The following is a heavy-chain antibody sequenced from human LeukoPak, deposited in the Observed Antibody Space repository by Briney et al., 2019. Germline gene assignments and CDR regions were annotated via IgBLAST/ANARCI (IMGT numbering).Heavy chain of an antibody. V-gene: IGHV3-30-3*01. CDR2: ISYDGSQE. J-gene: IGHJ4*02. D-gene: IGHD3-22*01. Sequence: ERSLRLSCAASGFSISTYAMHWVRQAPGKGLEWVAIISYDGSQEYYADSVKGRFTISRDNSKNTLYLQMNSLRAEDTAVYYCYIPYYDTSAYKGYWGQGTLVTVSS. CDR1: GFSISTYA. CDR3: YIPYYDTSAYKGY.